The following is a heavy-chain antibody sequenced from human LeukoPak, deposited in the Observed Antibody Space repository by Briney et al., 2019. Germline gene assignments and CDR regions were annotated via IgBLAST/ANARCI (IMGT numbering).Heavy chain of an antibody. CDR3: ARGDSSGWPFDY. V-gene: IGHV4-59*12. CDR1: GGSISGYY. J-gene: IGHJ4*02. CDR2: IYKSGST. Sequence: SETLSLTCTVSGGSISGYYWSWIRQPPGKRLEWIGYIYKSGSTNFNPSLKNRVTISADTSKNQFSLKLSSMTPADTAVYYCARGDSSGWPFDYWGQGTLVTVSS. D-gene: IGHD6-19*01.